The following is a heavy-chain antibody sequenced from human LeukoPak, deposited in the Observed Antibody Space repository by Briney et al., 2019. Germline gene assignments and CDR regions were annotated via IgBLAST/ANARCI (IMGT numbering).Heavy chain of an antibody. CDR2: IYNSGSP. V-gene: IGHV4-59*01. CDR1: GGSISSYY. Sequence: SETLSLTCTVSGGSISSYYWNWIRQPPGKGLEWIGNIYNSGSPNYNPSLKSRVTISVDTSKNQVSLRLSSVTAADPAVYYCARDKGPYWYFDLWGRGTLVTVSS. CDR3: ARDKGPYWYFDL. J-gene: IGHJ2*01.